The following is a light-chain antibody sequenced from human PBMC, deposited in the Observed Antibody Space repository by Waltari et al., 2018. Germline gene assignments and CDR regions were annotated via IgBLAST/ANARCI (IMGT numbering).Light chain of an antibody. V-gene: IGKV1-8*01. CDR1: QGISSY. Sequence: AFRMTQSPSSFSASTGDRVTITCRASQGISSYLAWYQQKPGKAHKLLIYAASTLQSGVPSRFSGSGAGTDFTLTISCLQSEAFAAYYCQKYYSYPWPFGQGTKVEIK. J-gene: IGKJ1*01. CDR3: QKYYSYPWP. CDR2: AAS.